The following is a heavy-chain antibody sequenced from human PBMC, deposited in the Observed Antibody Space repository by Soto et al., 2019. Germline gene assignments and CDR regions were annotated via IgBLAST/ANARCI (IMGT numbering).Heavy chain of an antibody. CDR2: IFYSGST. V-gene: IGHV4-59*01. CDR3: ARDKGRYASSMDV. CDR1: GGSISSYY. D-gene: IGHD3-9*01. J-gene: IGHJ6*02. Sequence: SETLSLTCTVSGGSISSYYWSWIRQPPGKGLEWIGYIFYSGSTKYNPSLKSRVTISVDRSKNHFSLNLSSVAAADTAVYYCARDKGRYASSMDVWGQGTTVTVSS.